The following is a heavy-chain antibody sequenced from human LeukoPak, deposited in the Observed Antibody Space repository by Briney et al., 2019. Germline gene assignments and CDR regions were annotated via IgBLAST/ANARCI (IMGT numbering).Heavy chain of an antibody. Sequence: GGSLRLSCSASGFTFRSYGMHWVRQAPGKGLEWVAVIWYDGSNKYYADSVKGRFTISRDNSKTTLYLQMNSLRAEDTAVYYCARTIVVVPAAILRYGMDVWGQGTTVTVSS. CDR2: IWYDGSNK. V-gene: IGHV3-33*08. D-gene: IGHD2-2*02. CDR3: ARTIVVVPAAILRYGMDV. CDR1: GFTFRSYG. J-gene: IGHJ6*02.